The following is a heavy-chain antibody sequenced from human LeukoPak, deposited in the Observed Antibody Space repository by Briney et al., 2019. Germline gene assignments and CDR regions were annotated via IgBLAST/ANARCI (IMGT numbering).Heavy chain of an antibody. CDR3: ARDRPGIAVAGGDY. J-gene: IGHJ4*02. Sequence: GGSLRLSCAASGFTVSSNYMSWVRQASGKGLEWVSVIYSGGSTYYADSVKGRFTISRDNSKNTLYLQMNSLRAEDTAVYYCARDRPGIAVAGGDYWGQGTLVTVSS. D-gene: IGHD6-19*01. CDR2: IYSGGST. CDR1: GFTVSSNY. V-gene: IGHV3-66*01.